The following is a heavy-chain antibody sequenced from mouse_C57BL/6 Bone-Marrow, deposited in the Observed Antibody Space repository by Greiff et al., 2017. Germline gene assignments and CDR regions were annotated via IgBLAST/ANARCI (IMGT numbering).Heavy chain of an antibody. D-gene: IGHD5-1*01. CDR3: ARSSTFFYYFDY. CDR2: FHPYNDDT. Sequence: VQLQQSGAELVRPGASVKMSCKASGYTFTTYPIEWMKQNHGKSLEWIGNFHPYNDDTQYNEKFKGKATLTVEKSSNTVYLELSRLTSDDSAVYYSARSSTFFYYFDYWGQGTTLTVSS. J-gene: IGHJ2*01. CDR1: GYTFTTYP. V-gene: IGHV1-47*01.